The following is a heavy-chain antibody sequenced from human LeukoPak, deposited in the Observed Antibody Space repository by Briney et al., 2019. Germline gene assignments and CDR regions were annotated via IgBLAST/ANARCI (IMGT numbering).Heavy chain of an antibody. Sequence: SETLSLTCAVYGGSLSGYYWTWIRQPPGKGLEWSGEINHSGGTNYNPSLKSRVTILIDTSKNQFSLKLSSVTAADTAVYYCARVQVNDYHWGQGTLVTVSS. CDR3: ARVQVNDYH. J-gene: IGHJ5*02. CDR2: INHSGGT. CDR1: GGSLSGYY. D-gene: IGHD1-1*01. V-gene: IGHV4-34*01.